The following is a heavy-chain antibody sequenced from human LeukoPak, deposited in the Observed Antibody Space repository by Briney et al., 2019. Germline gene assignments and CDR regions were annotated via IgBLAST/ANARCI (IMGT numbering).Heavy chain of an antibody. CDR3: AKDGIQLWSITRPDPFDY. CDR1: GRSISSFY. CDR2: IYYTGST. Sequence: SETLSLTCTVSGRSISSFYWSWIRQPPGQGLEWLGYIYYTGSTNYNPSLKSRVTISVDTSKNRFSLKLSSVTAADTAVYYCAKDGIQLWSITRPDPFDYWGQGTLVTVSS. D-gene: IGHD5-18*01. J-gene: IGHJ4*02. V-gene: IGHV4-59*12.